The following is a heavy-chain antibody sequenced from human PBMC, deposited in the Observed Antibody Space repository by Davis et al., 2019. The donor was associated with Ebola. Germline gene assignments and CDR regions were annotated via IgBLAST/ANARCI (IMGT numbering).Heavy chain of an antibody. V-gene: IGHV3-74*01. CDR1: GFTFSSYW. CDR3: AIPDCSGANCYSVYIKN. D-gene: IGHD2-15*01. J-gene: IGHJ4*02. Sequence: HTGGSLRLSCAASGFTFSSYWMHWVRQAPGKGLVWVSRINSDGSSTSYADSVKGRFTISRDNAKNTLYLQMNSLRAEDTAVYYCAIPDCSGANCYSVYIKNWGQGTLVTVSS. CDR2: INSDGSST.